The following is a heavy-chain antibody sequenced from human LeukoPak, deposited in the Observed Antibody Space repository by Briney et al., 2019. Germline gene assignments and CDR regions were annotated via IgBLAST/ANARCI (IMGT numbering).Heavy chain of an antibody. CDR3: AKDRGMGSSGWMDV. J-gene: IGHJ6*02. CDR1: GFTFSSYG. Sequence: GGSLRLSCADSGFTFSSYGMRWVRQAPGKGLGWVAVISYGGRNKFYADSGKGRFTISRDNSKNTLYLQMNSLRAEDTAVYYCAKDRGMGSSGWMDVWGQGTTVTVSS. CDR2: ISYGGRNK. V-gene: IGHV3-30*18. D-gene: IGHD6-19*01.